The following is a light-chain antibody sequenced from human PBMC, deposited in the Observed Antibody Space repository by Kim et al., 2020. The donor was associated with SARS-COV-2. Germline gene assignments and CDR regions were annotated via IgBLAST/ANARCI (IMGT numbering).Light chain of an antibody. V-gene: IGLV1-47*01. CDR3: VVWDDSLSGWL. J-gene: IGLJ3*02. Sequence: QSALTQPPSASGTPGQRVTISCSGSSPNIGSNFVYWYQQFPGTAPKLLIYSNTQRPSGVPDRFSGSKSGTSASLAISGLRSEDEADYYCVVWDDSLSGWLFGGGTQLTVL. CDR2: SNT. CDR1: SPNIGSNF.